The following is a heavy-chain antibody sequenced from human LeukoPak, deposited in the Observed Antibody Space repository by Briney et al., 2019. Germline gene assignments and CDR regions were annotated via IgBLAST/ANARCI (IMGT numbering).Heavy chain of an antibody. CDR1: GGSFSGYY. V-gene: IGHV4-34*01. CDR3: ARMAHAFDI. D-gene: IGHD5-24*01. J-gene: IGHJ3*02. Sequence: SETLSLTCAVYGGSFSGYYWSWIRQPPGKGLEWIGEINHSGSTNYNPSLKSRVTISVDTSKNQFSLKLSSVTAADTAVYYCARMAHAFDIWGQGTVVTVFS. CDR2: INHSGST.